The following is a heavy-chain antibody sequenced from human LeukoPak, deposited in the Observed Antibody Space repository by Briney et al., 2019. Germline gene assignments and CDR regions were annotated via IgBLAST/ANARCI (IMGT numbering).Heavy chain of an antibody. CDR2: ISGNGGNT. CDR1: GFTFNNYA. CDR3: ARHPVAVAGPRVYFDY. D-gene: IGHD6-19*01. Sequence: PGGSLRLSCAASGFTFNNYAMNWVRQAPGKGLEWVSLISGNGGNTYHGDSVKGRFTVSRDNSKNTPYLQMNSLRADDTAVYYCARHPVAVAGPRVYFDYWGQGTLVTVSS. J-gene: IGHJ4*02. V-gene: IGHV3-23*01.